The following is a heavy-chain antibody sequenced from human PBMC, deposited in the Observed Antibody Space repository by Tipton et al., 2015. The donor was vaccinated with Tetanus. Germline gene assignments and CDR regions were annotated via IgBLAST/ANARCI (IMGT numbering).Heavy chain of an antibody. Sequence: TLSLTCTVSGGPIISGTPYWGWIRQLPGKGLEWIGQIYYSGTTYYNTPLKRRVTISLDTSKNQFSLKLNSVTAADTAVYYCARDQARGARGWNFFDYWGHGSLVTVSS. J-gene: IGHJ4*01. CDR3: ARDQARGARGWNFFDY. D-gene: IGHD1-26*01. CDR2: IYYSGTT. CDR1: GGPIISGTPY. V-gene: IGHV4-39*07.